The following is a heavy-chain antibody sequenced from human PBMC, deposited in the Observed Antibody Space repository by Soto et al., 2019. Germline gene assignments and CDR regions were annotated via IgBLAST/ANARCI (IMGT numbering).Heavy chain of an antibody. J-gene: IGHJ4*02. V-gene: IGHV4-39*01. CDR1: CGSIGNLSYY. CDR3: ARLSIPGPAHY. CDR2: IYYSGST. Sequence: SVTLSLPCTVSCGSIGNLSYYWGLIRQSPEKGLEWIASIYYSGSTYYNPSLKSRVTISVDTSKNQFSLKLSSVTAADTAVYYCARLSIPGPAHYWGQGTLVTVSS.